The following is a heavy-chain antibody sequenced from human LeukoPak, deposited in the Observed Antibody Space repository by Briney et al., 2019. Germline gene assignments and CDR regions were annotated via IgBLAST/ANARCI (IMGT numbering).Heavy chain of an antibody. CDR3: ARDSSVVRYFDWSDYFDY. V-gene: IGHV3-30*03. CDR2: ISSDGINK. J-gene: IGHJ4*02. Sequence: PGGSLRLSCAASGFTFSMFDMHWVRQAPGKGLEWLAVISSDGINKKYADSVKGRFTSSRENSKNTVHLQMDNLRPDDTAIYYCARDSSVVRYFDWSDYFDYWGQGTVVTVSS. CDR1: GFTFSMFD. D-gene: IGHD3-9*01.